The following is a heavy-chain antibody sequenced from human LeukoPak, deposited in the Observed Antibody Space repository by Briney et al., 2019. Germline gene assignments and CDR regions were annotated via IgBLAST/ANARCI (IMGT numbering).Heavy chain of an antibody. V-gene: IGHV3-23*01. D-gene: IGHD5-18*01. Sequence: GGSLRLSCAASAFTFSTYAMTWVRQAPGKGLEWVSAISGSDGSTYYANSVKGRFTISRDNSKNTLYLQMNSLRAEDTAVYYXAKGRTGYSYGYGIDYWGQGTLVTVSS. J-gene: IGHJ4*02. CDR2: ISGSDGST. CDR1: AFTFSTYA. CDR3: AKGRTGYSYGYGIDY.